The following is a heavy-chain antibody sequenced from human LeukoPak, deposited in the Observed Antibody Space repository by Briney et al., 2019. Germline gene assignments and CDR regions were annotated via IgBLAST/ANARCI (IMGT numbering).Heavy chain of an antibody. Sequence: SETLSLTCNVSGGSISAYYWSWIRQPQGKGLEYMGYIYYSGSTDYNPSFKSRITISVDTSKNQFSLKLSSVTAADTAVYYCARHYYDTSGYYYFDYWGQGTLVTVSS. CDR3: ARHYYDTSGYYYFDY. V-gene: IGHV4-59*08. CDR1: GGSISAYY. CDR2: IYYSGST. J-gene: IGHJ4*02. D-gene: IGHD3-22*01.